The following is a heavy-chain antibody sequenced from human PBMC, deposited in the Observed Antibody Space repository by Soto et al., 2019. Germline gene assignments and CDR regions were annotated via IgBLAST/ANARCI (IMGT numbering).Heavy chain of an antibody. CDR1: GGTFSSYA. J-gene: IGHJ3*02. D-gene: IGHD2-21*02. Sequence: QVQLVQSVAEVKKPGSSVKVSCKASGGTFSSYAISWVRQAPGQGPEWMGGIIPIFGAANYAQKFQCRVTITAYESTSTAYMGLSSLRAEDTAVYYCARQCGGDCYGGVLIWGQGTMVTVSS. V-gene: IGHV1-69*01. CDR2: IIPIFGAA. CDR3: ARQCGGDCYGGVLI.